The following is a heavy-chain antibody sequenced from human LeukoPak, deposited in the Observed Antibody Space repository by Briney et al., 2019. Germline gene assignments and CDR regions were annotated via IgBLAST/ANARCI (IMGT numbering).Heavy chain of an antibody. D-gene: IGHD6-6*01. V-gene: IGHV1-69*05. CDR3: ARSLEYSSSPDL. CDR2: IIPIFGTA. Sequence: AAVEASFQASGGPFSSYAIRWVRPAPGQGLEGMGGIIPIFGTANYAQKFQGRVTITTDESTSTAYMELSSLRSEDTAVYYCARSLEYSSSPDLWGQGTLVTVSS. J-gene: IGHJ5*02. CDR1: GGPFSSYA.